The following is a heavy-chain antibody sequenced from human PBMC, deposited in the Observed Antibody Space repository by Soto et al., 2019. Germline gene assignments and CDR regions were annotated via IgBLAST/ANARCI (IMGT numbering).Heavy chain of an antibody. J-gene: IGHJ5*02. Sequence: SERLSLTCSVSGGSSKDDTYCWGWMRQPPGKGLEWIGSIYYSGTSSYNPSLESRVTMSVDTSKKQLSLRLRSVTAADTAVYYCARLHCDSPNCVPLDPWGQGTLVTVS. CDR1: GGSSKDDTYC. CDR2: IYYSGTS. V-gene: IGHV4-39*01. CDR3: ARLHCDSPNCVPLDP. D-gene: IGHD2-2*01.